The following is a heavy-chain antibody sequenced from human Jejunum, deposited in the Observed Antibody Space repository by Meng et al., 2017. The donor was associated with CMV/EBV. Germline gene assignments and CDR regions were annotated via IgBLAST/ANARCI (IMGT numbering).Heavy chain of an antibody. CDR3: ARDRYGGTDY. D-gene: IGHD4-23*01. CDR2: IKPDGSRT. V-gene: IGHV3-7*01. J-gene: IGHJ4*02. Sequence: SCAASGFSFSTYWMSWVRQAPGGELGWVTNIKPDGSRTYYVDSVKGRLTISRDNAKNSLYLQMNSLRAEDTGVYFCARDRYGGTDYWGQGTLVTVSS. CDR1: GFSFSTYW.